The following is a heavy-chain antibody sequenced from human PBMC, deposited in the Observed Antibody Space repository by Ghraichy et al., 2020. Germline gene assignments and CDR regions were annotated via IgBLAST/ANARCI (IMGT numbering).Heavy chain of an antibody. J-gene: IGHJ3*02. CDR3: ARGRRDGYDDTRIAFDI. CDR2: IYSGGST. CDR1: GFTVSSNY. V-gene: IGHV3-53*01. Sequence: GGSLRLSCAASGFTVSSNYMSWVRQAPGKGLEWVSLIYSGGSTYYADSVKGRFTISRDNSKNTLYLQMNSLRAEDTAVYYCARGRRDGYDDTRIAFDIWGQGTMVTVSS. D-gene: IGHD5-24*01.